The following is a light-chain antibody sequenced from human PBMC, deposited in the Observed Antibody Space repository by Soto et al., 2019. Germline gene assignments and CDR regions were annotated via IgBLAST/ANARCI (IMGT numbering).Light chain of an antibody. CDR2: AAS. CDR3: QQYNSYSPRT. J-gene: IGKJ1*01. V-gene: IGKV1-17*01. Sequence: IQMPQSPSSLSASVGDRVTITCRASQGIRNDLGWYQQKPGKAPKLLIYAASSLQSGVPSRFSGSASGTDFTLTISSLQPYDFATYYCQQYNSYSPRTFGQGTKVDIK. CDR1: QGIRND.